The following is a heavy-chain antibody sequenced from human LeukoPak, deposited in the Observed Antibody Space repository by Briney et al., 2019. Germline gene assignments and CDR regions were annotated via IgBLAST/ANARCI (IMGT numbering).Heavy chain of an antibody. V-gene: IGHV1-24*01. CDR3: ATGTYYDILTGYRGGGLAY. D-gene: IGHD3-9*01. CDR2: FDHEDGET. Sequence: ASVKVSCKVSGYTLTELSMHWVRQAPGKGLEWMGGFDHEDGETIYAQKFQGRVTMTEDTSTDTAHMELSSLRSEDTAVYYCATGTYYDILTGYRGGGLAYWGQGTLVTVSS. CDR1: GYTLTELS. J-gene: IGHJ4*02.